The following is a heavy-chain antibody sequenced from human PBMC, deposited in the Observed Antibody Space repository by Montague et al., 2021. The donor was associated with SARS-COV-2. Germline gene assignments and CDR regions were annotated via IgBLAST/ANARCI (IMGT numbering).Heavy chain of an antibody. CDR1: GGSISNRDYY. CDR2: IFYTGST. V-gene: IGHV4-39*01. CDR3: ARHGLWPEERAAGDLNWFDP. Sequence: SETLSLTCTVSGGSISNRDYYWAWIRQTPGKGLEWIGSIFYTGSTFYNLSLKSRLTISVDTSKNHFSLRLNSVTAADTAVYYCARHGLWPEERAAGDLNWFDPWGQGTLVTVSS. J-gene: IGHJ5*02. D-gene: IGHD6-13*01.